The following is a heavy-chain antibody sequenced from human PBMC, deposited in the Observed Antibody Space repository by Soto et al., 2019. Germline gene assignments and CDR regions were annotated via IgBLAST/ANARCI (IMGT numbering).Heavy chain of an antibody. CDR2: IYYSGST. D-gene: IGHD3-10*01. CDR1: GGSISSGGYY. J-gene: IGHJ4*02. CDR3: ARYVVRGVIYYFDY. Sequence: SETLSLTCTVSGGSISSGGYYWSWIRQHPGKGLEWIGYIYYSGSTYYNPSLKSRVTISVDTSKNQFSLKLSSVTAADTAVYYCARYVVRGVIYYFDYWGQGTLVTVSS. V-gene: IGHV4-31*02.